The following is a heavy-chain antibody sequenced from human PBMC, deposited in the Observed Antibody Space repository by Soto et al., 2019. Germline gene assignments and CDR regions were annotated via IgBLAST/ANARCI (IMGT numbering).Heavy chain of an antibody. D-gene: IGHD5-18*01. CDR1: GFTFSSYG. CDR3: AKEAAMAAPDETLDY. V-gene: IGHV3-30*18. J-gene: IGHJ4*02. Sequence: PGWSLRLSCAASGFTFSSYGMHWVRQAPGKGLEWVAVISYDGSNKYYADSVKGRFTISRDNSKNTLYLQMNSLRAEDTAVYYCAKEAAMAAPDETLDYWGQGTLVTVSS. CDR2: ISYDGSNK.